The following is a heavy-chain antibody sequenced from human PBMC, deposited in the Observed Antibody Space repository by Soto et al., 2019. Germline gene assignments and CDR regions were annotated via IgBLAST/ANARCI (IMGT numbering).Heavy chain of an antibody. CDR2: ISSSSSYI. CDR1: GFTFSSYS. D-gene: IGHD3-22*01. V-gene: IGHV3-21*01. J-gene: IGHJ2*01. CDR3: ARENYDSSSYFDL. Sequence: EVQLVESGGGLVKPGGSLRLSCAASGFTFSSYSMNWVRQAPGKGLEWVSSISSSSSYIYYADSVKGRFTISRDNAKNSLYLQMNRLRAEDTAGYYCARENYDSSSYFDLWGRGTLVTVSS.